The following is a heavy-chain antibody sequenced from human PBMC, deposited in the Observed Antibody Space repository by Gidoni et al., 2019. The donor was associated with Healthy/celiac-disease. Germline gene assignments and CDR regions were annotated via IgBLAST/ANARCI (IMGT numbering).Heavy chain of an antibody. D-gene: IGHD1-26*01. CDR1: VGSISSSSYY. V-gene: IGHV4-39*01. CDR3: ARQPVPLRGWFDP. CDR2: IYYSGST. J-gene: IGHJ5*02. Sequence: QLPLQESGPGLVKPSETLSLTCTVSVGSISSSSYYWGWIRQPPGKGLEWIGSIYYSGSTYYNPSLKSRVTISVDTSKNQFSLKLSSVTAADTAVYYCARQPVPLRGWFDPWGQGTLVTVSS.